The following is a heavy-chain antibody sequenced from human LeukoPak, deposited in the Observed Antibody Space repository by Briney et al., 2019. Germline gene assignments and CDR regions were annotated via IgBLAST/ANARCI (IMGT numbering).Heavy chain of an antibody. CDR3: ARGRMVRGVYYYYGMDV. D-gene: IGHD3-10*01. J-gene: IGHJ6*02. CDR2: IYTTGTA. CDR1: GGSIGPYY. Sequence: SETLSLTCIVSGGSIGPYYWSWIRQAAGKGPEWIGRIYTTGTADYNPSLKGRVFLSVDTAKNQFSLKVTSVTAADTAVYYCARGRMVRGVYYYYGMDVWGQGTTVTVSS. V-gene: IGHV4-4*07.